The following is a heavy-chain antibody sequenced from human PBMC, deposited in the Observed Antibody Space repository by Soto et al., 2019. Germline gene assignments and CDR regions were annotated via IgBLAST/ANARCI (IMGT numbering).Heavy chain of an antibody. J-gene: IGHJ4*02. CDR1: GFTFSRYA. V-gene: IGHV3-30-3*01. Sequence: GGSLRLSCAASGFTFSRYAIHWVRQAPGKGLEWVAVMSYDGTNKDYADSVKGRFTISRDNSKNTMYLQMNSLRGEDTAVYYCARVDNSGGYYRRYFDYWGQGTLVTVSS. CDR3: ARVDNSGGYYRRYFDY. D-gene: IGHD1-26*01. CDR2: MSYDGTNK.